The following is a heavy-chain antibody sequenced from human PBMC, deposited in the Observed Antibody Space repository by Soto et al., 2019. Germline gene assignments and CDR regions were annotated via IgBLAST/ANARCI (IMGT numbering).Heavy chain of an antibody. Sequence: SETLTVTCTVYGAYISSYYWSWTGQPPGKGLEWIGYVHCSGSTNFNPSLKSRVTMSVDASKNQFSLKVASVTAAGTAVYFCARGAGDYTTPFEYWGQGTLVTFSS. V-gene: IGHV4-59*01. D-gene: IGHD4-17*01. CDR1: GAYISSYY. CDR2: VHCSGST. J-gene: IGHJ4*02. CDR3: ARGAGDYTTPFEY.